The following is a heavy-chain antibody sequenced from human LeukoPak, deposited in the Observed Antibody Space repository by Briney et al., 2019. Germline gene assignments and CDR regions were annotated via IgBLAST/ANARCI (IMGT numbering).Heavy chain of an antibody. CDR3: ARANYGYCSGGSCQSDYYYYYYMDV. CDR2: ISSSSSYI. Sequence: PGGSLRLSCAASGFTFSSYSMNWVRQAPGKGLEWVSSISSSSSYIYYADSVKGRFTISRDNAKNSLYLQMNSLRAEDTAVYYCARANYGYCSGGSCQSDYYYYYYMDVWGKGTTVTVSS. V-gene: IGHV3-21*01. D-gene: IGHD2-15*01. J-gene: IGHJ6*03. CDR1: GFTFSSYS.